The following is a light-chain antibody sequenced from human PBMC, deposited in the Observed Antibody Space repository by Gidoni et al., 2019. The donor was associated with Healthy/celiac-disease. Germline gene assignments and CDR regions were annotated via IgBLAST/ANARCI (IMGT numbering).Light chain of an antibody. CDR2: DAS. J-gene: IGKJ4*01. Sequence: AIQLPQSPSSLSESVVDRVTITCRASQGIISALAWYQQKPGKAPKLLIYDASSLESGVPSRFSGSGSGTDFTLTISSLQPEDFATYYCQQFNNYLLTFXGXTKVEIK. CDR1: QGIISA. V-gene: IGKV1D-13*01. CDR3: QQFNNYLLT.